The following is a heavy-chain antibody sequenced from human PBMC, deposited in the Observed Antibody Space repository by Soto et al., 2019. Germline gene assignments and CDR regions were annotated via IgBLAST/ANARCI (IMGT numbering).Heavy chain of an antibody. J-gene: IGHJ3*02. CDR3: ARTANLEWLRYAFDI. Sequence: GGALRLSCAASGFTFSSYGMHWVRQAPGKGLEWVAVIWYDGSNKYYADSVKGRFTISRDNSKNTLYLQMNSLRAEDTAVYYCARTANLEWLRYAFDIWGQGTMVTVSS. V-gene: IGHV3-33*01. CDR2: IWYDGSNK. D-gene: IGHD5-12*01. CDR1: GFTFSSYG.